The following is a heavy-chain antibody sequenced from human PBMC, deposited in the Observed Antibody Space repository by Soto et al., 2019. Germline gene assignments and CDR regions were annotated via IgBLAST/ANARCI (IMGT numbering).Heavy chain of an antibody. V-gene: IGHV3-23*01. Sequence: PVGSLRLSCAASGFTVSSNYMSWVRQAPGKGLEWVSAISGSGGSTYYADSVKGRFTISRDNSKNTLYLQMNSLRAEDTAVYYCAKSRVGYFDYWGQGTLVTVSS. CDR3: AKSRVGYFDY. CDR1: GFTVSSNY. CDR2: ISGSGGST. J-gene: IGHJ4*02. D-gene: IGHD2-15*01.